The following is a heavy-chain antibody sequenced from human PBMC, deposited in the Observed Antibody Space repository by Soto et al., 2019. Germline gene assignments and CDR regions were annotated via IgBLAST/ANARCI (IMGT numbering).Heavy chain of an antibody. J-gene: IGHJ6*02. Sequence: EVHLLESGGGLVQPGGSLRLSCAASGFTFSTYAMSWVRQAPGKGLEWVSVISGSGGATYYADSVKGRFNISRDNSKNTLFLQMHSLRAEDTAVYYCTKTFGEIYFYYGMDVWGPGNTVTVSS. CDR1: GFTFSTYA. CDR3: TKTFGEIYFYYGMDV. CDR2: ISGSGGAT. D-gene: IGHD4-17*01. V-gene: IGHV3-23*01.